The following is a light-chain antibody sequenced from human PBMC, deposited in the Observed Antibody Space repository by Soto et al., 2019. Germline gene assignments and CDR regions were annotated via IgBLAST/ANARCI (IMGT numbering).Light chain of an antibody. CDR2: GAS. J-gene: IGKJ1*01. Sequence: EIVMTQSPATLYVSPGERATLSCRARQSVSSNLAWYQQKPGQAPRLLIYGASTRATGIPAMFSGSGSGTEFTLTISSLQSEDFAVYYCQQYNNWPPTWTFGQGTKVEIK. CDR3: QQYNNWPPTWT. V-gene: IGKV3-15*01. CDR1: QSVSSN.